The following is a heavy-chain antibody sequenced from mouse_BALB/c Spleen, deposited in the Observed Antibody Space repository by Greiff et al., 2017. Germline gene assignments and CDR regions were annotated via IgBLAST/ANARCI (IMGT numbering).Heavy chain of an antibody. J-gene: IGHJ4*01. D-gene: IGHD1-1*01. CDR2: INPYNDGT. CDR3: ARSGGSSFYYAMDY. V-gene: IGHV1-14*01. Sequence: VQLQQSGPELVKPGASVKMSCKASGYTFTSYVMHWVKQKPGQGLEWIGYINPYNDGTKYNEKFKGKATLTSDKSSSTAYMELSSLTSEDSAVYYCARSGGSSFYYAMDYWGQGTSVTVSS. CDR1: GYTFTSYV.